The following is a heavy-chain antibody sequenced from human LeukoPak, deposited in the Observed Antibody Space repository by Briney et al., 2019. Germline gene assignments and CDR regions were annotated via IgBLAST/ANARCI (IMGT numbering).Heavy chain of an antibody. D-gene: IGHD7-27*01. J-gene: IGHJ4*02. CDR1: GFTFRNCV. Sequence: GGSLRLSCSASGFTFRNCVMHCVRQSPGEGLEYVSAISSNGGSTYYADSVKDRFTISRDNSKNTLYLQMSSLIPEGTAVYYCVNVFPGAYWGQGTLVSVTS. CDR2: ISSNGGST. V-gene: IGHV3-64D*06. CDR3: VNVFPGAY.